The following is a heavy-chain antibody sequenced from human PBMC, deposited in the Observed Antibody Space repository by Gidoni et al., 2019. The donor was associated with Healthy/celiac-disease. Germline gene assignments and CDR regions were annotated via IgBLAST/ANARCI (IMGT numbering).Heavy chain of an antibody. Sequence: QVQLQQWGAGLLKPSETLSLTCAVYGGSFSGYYWSWIRQPPGKGLEWIGEINHSGSTNYNPSLKSRVTISVDTSKNQFSLKLSSVTAADTAVYYCARDYGDSGFDYWGQGTLVTVSS. CDR1: GGSFSGYY. CDR3: ARDYGDSGFDY. D-gene: IGHD4-17*01. J-gene: IGHJ4*02. CDR2: INHSGST. V-gene: IGHV4-34*01.